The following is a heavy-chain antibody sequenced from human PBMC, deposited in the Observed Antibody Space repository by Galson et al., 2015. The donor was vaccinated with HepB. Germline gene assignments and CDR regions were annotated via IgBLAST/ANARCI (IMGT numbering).Heavy chain of an antibody. CDR1: GITFTTDT. CDR2: ISSGSNYK. J-gene: IGHJ6*02. CDR3: ARQSLSYYYGMDV. V-gene: IGHV3-21*01. Sequence: SLRLSCAASGITFTTDTFNWVRQAPGKGLEWVASISSGSNYKYYADSVRGRFTISRDNAKYSLFLQMDSLRAEDSAIYYCARQSLSYYYGMDVWGQGTTVTVSS.